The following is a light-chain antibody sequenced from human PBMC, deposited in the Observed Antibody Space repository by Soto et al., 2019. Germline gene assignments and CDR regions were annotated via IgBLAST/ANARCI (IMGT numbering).Light chain of an antibody. J-gene: IGKJ1*01. V-gene: IGKV3-20*01. CDR3: QQYGSSPGT. CDR1: QSVSSSY. CDR2: GAS. Sequence: DIVLTQSSGPLSLSPGERVTLSCRASQSVSSSYLAWYQQKPGQAPRLLIYGASSRATGIPDRFIGSWSGTDCTLTISRLEPEDVAVYYCQQYGSSPGTLGQGTKVDI.